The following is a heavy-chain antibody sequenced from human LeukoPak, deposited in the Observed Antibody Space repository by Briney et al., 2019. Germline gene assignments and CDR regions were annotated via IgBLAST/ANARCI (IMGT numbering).Heavy chain of an antibody. CDR1: GFTFSSYA. Sequence: GGSLRLSCAASGFTFSSYAMTWVRQAPGKGLEWVSAISGSGGGGISYADSVKGRFTISRDNAKNSLYLQMNSLRAEDTAVYYCAREVGVAAAALDYWGQGTLVTVSS. J-gene: IGHJ4*02. V-gene: IGHV3-21*01. CDR2: ISGSGGGGI. CDR3: AREVGVAAAALDY. D-gene: IGHD6-13*01.